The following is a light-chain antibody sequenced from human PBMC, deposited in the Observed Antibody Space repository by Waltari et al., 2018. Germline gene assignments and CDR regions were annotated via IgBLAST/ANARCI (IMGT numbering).Light chain of an antibody. CDR2: AAS. V-gene: IGKV1-17*01. Sequence: DIQMTQSPSSLSASAGDTVTITCRASQGISTYLNWYQQKPGKTPKRLIYAASSFKTGVPSRFSGSRSGTDFTLTINSLQPENFATYFCLQYNSHPFTFGPGTKLDIK. CDR3: LQYNSHPFT. CDR1: QGISTY. J-gene: IGKJ3*01.